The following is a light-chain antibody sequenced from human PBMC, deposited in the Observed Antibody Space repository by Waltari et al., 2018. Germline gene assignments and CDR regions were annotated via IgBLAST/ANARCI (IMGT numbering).Light chain of an antibody. CDR2: ENT. J-gene: IGLJ7*01. V-gene: IGLV1-51*02. CDR3: GTWDSSLSGAV. CDR1: SSNIGNNY. Sequence: QSVLTQPPSVSAAPGQRVTISCSGGSSNIGNNYVSWYRQFPGTAPKPLPYENTERPSGVPGRFSGSKSGTSATLAITVLQAGDEADYYCGTWDSSLSGAVFGGGTHLTVL.